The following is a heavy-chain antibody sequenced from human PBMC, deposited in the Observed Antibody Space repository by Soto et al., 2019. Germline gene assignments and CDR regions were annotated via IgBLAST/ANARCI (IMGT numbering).Heavy chain of an antibody. V-gene: IGHV5-51*01. CDR1: GYKVSTWHNFTSYW. CDR3: ARLAVGPHWFDP. CDR2: IYPGDSDT. J-gene: IGHJ5*02. D-gene: IGHD6-19*01. Sequence: GESLKISCMGSGYKVSTWHNFTSYWIAWVRQMSGKGLEWMGIIYPGDSDTRYSPSFQGQVTISADKSISTAYLQWSSLKASDTAMYYCARLAVGPHWFDPWGQGTLVTVSS.